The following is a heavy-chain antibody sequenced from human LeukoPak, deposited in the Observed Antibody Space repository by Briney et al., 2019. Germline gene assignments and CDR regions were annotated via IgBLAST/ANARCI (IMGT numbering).Heavy chain of an antibody. Sequence: ASVKVSCKVSGYILTELSMHWVRQAPGKGLEWMGGFDPEDGETIYAQKFQGRVTMTEDTSTDTAYMELSSLRSEDTAVYYCATVVVVPAAHSGDYYGMDVWGQGTTVTVSS. CDR2: FDPEDGET. D-gene: IGHD2-2*01. CDR1: GYILTELS. CDR3: ATVVVVPAAHSGDYYGMDV. J-gene: IGHJ6*02. V-gene: IGHV1-24*01.